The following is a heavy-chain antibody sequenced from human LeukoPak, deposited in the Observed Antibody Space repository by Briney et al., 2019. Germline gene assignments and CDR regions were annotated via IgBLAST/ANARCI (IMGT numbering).Heavy chain of an antibody. CDR1: GGSLSSGDYY. V-gene: IGHV4-30-4*01. CDR2: IYYSGST. Sequence: SQTLSLTCTVSGGSLSSGDYYWSWIRQPPGKGLEWIGYIYYSGSTYYNPSLKSRVTISVDTSKNQFSLKLSSVTAADTAVYYCARGRITGTAFDYWGQGTLVTVSS. J-gene: IGHJ4*02. CDR3: ARGRITGTAFDY. D-gene: IGHD1-7*01.